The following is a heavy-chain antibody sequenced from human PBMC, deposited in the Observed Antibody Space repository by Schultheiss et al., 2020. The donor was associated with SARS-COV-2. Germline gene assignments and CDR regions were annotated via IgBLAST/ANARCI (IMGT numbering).Heavy chain of an antibody. Sequence: SETLSLTCTVSGGSISSGDYYWSWIRQPPGKGLEWIGYIYYSGSTYYNPSLKSRVTISVDTSKNQFSLKLSSVTAADTAVYYCARVTMVQGVIIGEDYWGQGTVVTVSS. CDR3: ARVTMVQGVIIGEDY. V-gene: IGHV4-30-4*01. J-gene: IGHJ4*02. CDR2: IYYSGST. CDR1: GGSISSGDYY. D-gene: IGHD3-10*01.